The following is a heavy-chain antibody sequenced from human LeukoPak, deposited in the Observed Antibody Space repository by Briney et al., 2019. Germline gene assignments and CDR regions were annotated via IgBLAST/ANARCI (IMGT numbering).Heavy chain of an antibody. J-gene: IGHJ5*02. CDR3: ARTWPVDTAIHNWFDP. Sequence: ASVKVSCKASGYTFTGYYMHWVRQAPGQGLEWMGWINPNSGGTNYAQKFQGRVTMTRDTSISTAYMELSRLRSDDTAVYYCARTWPVDTAIHNWFDPWGQGTLVTVSS. V-gene: IGHV1-2*02. CDR1: GYTFTGYY. CDR2: INPNSGGT. D-gene: IGHD5-18*01.